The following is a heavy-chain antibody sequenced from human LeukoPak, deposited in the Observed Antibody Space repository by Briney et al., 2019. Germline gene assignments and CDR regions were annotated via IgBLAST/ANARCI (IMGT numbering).Heavy chain of an antibody. J-gene: IGHJ3*02. CDR2: ISRSSAYI. D-gene: IGHD3-10*01. CDR3: ASFPPYMVRTDAFDI. Sequence: GGSLRLSCAASGITLSSYSMNWVRQAPGKGLEWVSSISRSSAYIYCADSVKGRFTISRDNAKNSLYLQMNSLRAEDTAVYYCASFPPYMVRTDAFDIWGQGTMVTVSS. V-gene: IGHV3-21*01. CDR1: GITLSSYS.